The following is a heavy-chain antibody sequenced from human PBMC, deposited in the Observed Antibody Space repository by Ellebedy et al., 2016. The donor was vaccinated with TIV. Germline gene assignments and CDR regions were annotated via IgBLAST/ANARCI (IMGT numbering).Heavy chain of an antibody. CDR2: ILHDGSNK. CDR3: AKNDYDNSGHHRFDY. CDR1: GFTFSSYG. V-gene: IGHV3-30*18. D-gene: IGHD3-22*01. Sequence: GGSLRLSXAASGFTFSSYGMHWVRQAPGKGLEWVAVILHDGSNKYYADSVKGRFTISRDNSKNTMYLQMNSLRAEDTALYYCAKNDYDNSGHHRFDYWGQGTLVTVSS. J-gene: IGHJ4*02.